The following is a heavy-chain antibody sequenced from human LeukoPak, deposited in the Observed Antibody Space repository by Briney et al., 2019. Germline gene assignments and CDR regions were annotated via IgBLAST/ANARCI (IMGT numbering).Heavy chain of an antibody. Sequence: GGSLRLSCAASGFTFSSYGMHWVRQAPGKGLEWVAVIWYDGSNKYYADSVKGRFTISRDNSKNTLYLQMNSLRAEDTAVYYCAKDDGSGSYYNVRFDYWGQGTLVTVSS. CDR1: GFTFSSYG. V-gene: IGHV3-33*06. J-gene: IGHJ4*02. CDR3: AKDDGSGSYYNVRFDY. CDR2: IWYDGSNK. D-gene: IGHD3-10*01.